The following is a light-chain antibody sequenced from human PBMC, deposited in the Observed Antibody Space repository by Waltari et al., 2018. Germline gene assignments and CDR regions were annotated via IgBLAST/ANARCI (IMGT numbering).Light chain of an antibody. CDR1: QSVSSN. V-gene: IGKV3-15*01. CDR3: QQYDYWPT. CDR2: GAS. J-gene: IGKJ1*01. Sequence: ERVMTQSPATLSVSPGERATLSCRASQSVSSNLAWYQQKFGQAPRLLIYGASNRATGIPARFSGSGSGTEFTLTISSLQSEDFAVYYCQQYDYWPTFGQGTKVEIK.